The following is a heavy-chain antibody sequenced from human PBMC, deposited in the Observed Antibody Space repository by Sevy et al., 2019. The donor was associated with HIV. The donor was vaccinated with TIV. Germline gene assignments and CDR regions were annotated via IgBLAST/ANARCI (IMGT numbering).Heavy chain of an antibody. CDR3: AKGNYDILTGYRTGSAFDI. D-gene: IGHD3-9*01. Sequence: GGSLRLSCAASGFTFSDYYMSWIRQAPGKGLEWVSYISSSGSTIYYADSVKGRFTISRDNAKNSLYLQMNSLRAEDTAVYYCAKGNYDILTGYRTGSAFDIWGQGTMVTVSS. CDR2: ISSSGSTI. J-gene: IGHJ3*02. CDR1: GFTFSDYY. V-gene: IGHV3-11*01.